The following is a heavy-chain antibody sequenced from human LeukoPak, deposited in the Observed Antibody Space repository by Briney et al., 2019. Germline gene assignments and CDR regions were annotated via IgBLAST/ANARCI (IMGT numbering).Heavy chain of an antibody. Sequence: GGSLRLSCAASGFTFSRYWMTWVRQTPGKGLEWVANINQDGSRKYHVDSVKGRFTVSRGNAQNSLSLQMNSLRAEDTAVYYCARADYINDYWGQGTLVTVSS. V-gene: IGHV3-7*01. D-gene: IGHD4-11*01. CDR2: INQDGSRK. CDR1: GFTFSRYW. CDR3: ARADYINDY. J-gene: IGHJ4*02.